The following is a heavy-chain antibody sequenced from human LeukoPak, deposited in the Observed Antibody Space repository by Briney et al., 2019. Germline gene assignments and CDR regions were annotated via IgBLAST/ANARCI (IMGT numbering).Heavy chain of an antibody. Sequence: GGSLRLSCAASGFTFSSYAMSWVRQAPGKGLEWVSSISSGSSYIYYADSVKGRFTISRDNAKNSLYLQMNSLRAEDTAVYYCARDSRIGDYFDYWGQGTLVTVSS. J-gene: IGHJ4*02. CDR1: GFTFSSYA. CDR2: ISSGSSYI. D-gene: IGHD2-21*01. V-gene: IGHV3-21*01. CDR3: ARDSRIGDYFDY.